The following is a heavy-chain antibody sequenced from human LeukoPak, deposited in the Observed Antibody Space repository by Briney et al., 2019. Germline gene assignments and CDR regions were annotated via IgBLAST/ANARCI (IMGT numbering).Heavy chain of an antibody. J-gene: IGHJ4*02. CDR3: ASPLLTPSSTWGEGSLDY. Sequence: GGSLRLSCAASGFTVSSNYMSWVRQAPGKGLEWVSVIYSGGSTYYADSVKGRFTIFRDNFKNTLYPQMNSLRAEDTALYYCASPLLTPSSTWGEGSLDYWGQGTLVTVSS. CDR2: IYSGGST. CDR1: GFTVSSNY. D-gene: IGHD6-13*01. V-gene: IGHV3-53*05.